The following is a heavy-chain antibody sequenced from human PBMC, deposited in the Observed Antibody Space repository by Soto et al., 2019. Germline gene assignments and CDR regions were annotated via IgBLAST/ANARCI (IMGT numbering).Heavy chain of an antibody. Sequence: TSETLSLTCTVSGGSISSYYWSWIRQPPGKGLEWIGYIYYSGSTNYNPSLKSRVTISVDTSKNQFSLKLSSVTAADTAVYYCARSGSSWYERLDYYGMDVWGQGTTVTVSS. D-gene: IGHD6-13*01. CDR2: IYYSGST. CDR3: ARSGSSWYERLDYYGMDV. V-gene: IGHV4-59*01. CDR1: GGSISSYY. J-gene: IGHJ6*02.